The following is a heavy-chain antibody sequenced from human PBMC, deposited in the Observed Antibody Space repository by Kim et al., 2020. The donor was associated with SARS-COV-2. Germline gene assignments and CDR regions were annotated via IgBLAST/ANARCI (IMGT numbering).Heavy chain of an antibody. J-gene: IGHJ4*02. D-gene: IGHD2-8*01. CDR1: GFTFSNYA. CDR3: AEGSSPNGVCYTDD. Sequence: GGSLRLSCAASGFTFSNYAMTWVRQAPGKGLEWVSSISGGGVSTYYAVSVKGRFTFSRNNSKDTLYLQMNSLRAEATAVFYFAEGSSPNGVCYTDDWGQGTLVTVSS. CDR2: ISGGGVST. V-gene: IGHV3-23*01.